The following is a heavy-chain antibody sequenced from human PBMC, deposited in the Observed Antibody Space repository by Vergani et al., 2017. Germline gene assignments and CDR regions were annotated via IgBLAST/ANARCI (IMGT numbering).Heavy chain of an antibody. CDR2: IGTAGDT. D-gene: IGHD2-21*01. V-gene: IGHV3-13*04. Sequence: EVQLVESGGGLVQPGGSLRLSSAASGFTFSTSDMHWVRQATGKGLEWVSAIGTAGDTYYPGSVKGRFTIARENAKNSLYRQMNSLRAGDTAVYYCARWGLGYYYYGMDVWGQGTTVTVSS. CDR1: GFTFSTSD. J-gene: IGHJ6*02. CDR3: ARWGLGYYYYGMDV.